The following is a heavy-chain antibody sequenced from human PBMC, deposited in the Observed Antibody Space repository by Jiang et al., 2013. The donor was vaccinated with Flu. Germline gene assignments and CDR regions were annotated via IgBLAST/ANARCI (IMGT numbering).Heavy chain of an antibody. D-gene: IGHD6-13*01. J-gene: IGHJ6*04. CDR1: GFTFSSYD. CDR2: IGTAGDP. CDR3: ARGIASAGTDYYYGMDV. V-gene: IGHV3-13*05. Sequence: VQLVESGGGLVQPGGSLRLSCAASGFTFSSYDMHWVRQATGKGLEWVSAIGTAGDPYYPGSVKGRFTISRENAKNSLYLQMNSLRAGDTAVYYCARGIASAGTDYYYGMDVWGQRDHGHRL.